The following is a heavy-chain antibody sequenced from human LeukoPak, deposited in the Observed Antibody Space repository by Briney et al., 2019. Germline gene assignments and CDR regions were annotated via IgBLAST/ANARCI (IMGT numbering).Heavy chain of an antibody. CDR1: GYTFTSYD. V-gene: IGHV1-2*02. J-gene: IGHJ4*02. CDR2: INPSGDT. D-gene: IGHD2-2*01. CDR3: ARDIRYWSSTSCSVAVY. Sequence: ASVKVSCKASGYTFTSYDMHWVRQAPGQGLEWMGIINPSGDTNYAQKFQGRVTMTRDTSIGTAYMELSRLTSDDTAVYYCARDIRYWSSTSCSVAVYWGEGTLVTVSS.